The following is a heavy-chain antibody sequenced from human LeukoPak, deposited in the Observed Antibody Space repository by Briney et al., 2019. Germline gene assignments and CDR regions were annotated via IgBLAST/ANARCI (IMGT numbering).Heavy chain of an antibody. D-gene: IGHD6-13*01. CDR1: GFTFRSCD. Sequence: GGSLRLSCAASGFTFRSCDMHWVRQAPGKGLEWVAIISYDGGIKYYGDSVKGRFTVSRDNLKSTLYLQMNSLRAEDTAVYFCAKQSRSWFYFDSWGQGTLVTVSS. CDR2: ISYDGGIK. J-gene: IGHJ4*02. CDR3: AKQSRSWFYFDS. V-gene: IGHV3-30*18.